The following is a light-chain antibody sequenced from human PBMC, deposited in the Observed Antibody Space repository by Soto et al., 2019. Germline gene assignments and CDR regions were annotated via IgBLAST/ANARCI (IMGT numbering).Light chain of an antibody. CDR2: DAT. CDR1: QSISRW. J-gene: IGKJ1*01. V-gene: IGKV1-5*01. Sequence: DIQMTQSPSTLSASVGDRATITYRASQSISRWLARYQQKPGKAPKLLIYDATSLESLIPSRFSGSGAGKEFTLAISSLQPDDFATYYCQQYNNYWTFGQGTKVEIK. CDR3: QQYNNYWT.